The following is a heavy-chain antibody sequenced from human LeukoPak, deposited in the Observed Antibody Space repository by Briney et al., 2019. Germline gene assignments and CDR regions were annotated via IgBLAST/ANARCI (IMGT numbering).Heavy chain of an antibody. CDR1: GFTFSGYG. J-gene: IGHJ6*03. CDR2: TRYDGSNE. Sequence: GGSLRLSCAASGFTFSGYGMHWVRQAPGKGLEWVAFTRYDGSNEYYADSVKGRFTISRDKSKNTLSLQMNGLRVEDTAVYYCAKVMPPGRIRFYSYYMDVWGKGTTVTVS. CDR3: AKVMPPGRIRFYSYYMDV. D-gene: IGHD2-15*01. V-gene: IGHV3-30*02.